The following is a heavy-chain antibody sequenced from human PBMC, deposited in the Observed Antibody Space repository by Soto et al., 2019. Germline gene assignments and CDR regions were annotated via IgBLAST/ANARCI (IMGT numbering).Heavy chain of an antibody. CDR3: ASRGLNGDPLDH. J-gene: IGHJ4*02. V-gene: IGHV4-39*01. D-gene: IGHD4-17*01. CDR1: GGSIISTTYY. CDR2: IYYSGRT. Sequence: SETLSLTCTVSGGSIISTTYYWGWIRQPPGKGLEWIGSIYYSGRTYYNPSLKSRVTISVDTYKNQFSLKLSSVTATDTAVYYCASRGLNGDPLDHWGQGTLVTVSS.